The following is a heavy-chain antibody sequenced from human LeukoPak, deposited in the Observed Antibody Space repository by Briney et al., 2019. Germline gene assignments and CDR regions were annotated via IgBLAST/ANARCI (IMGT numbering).Heavy chain of an antibody. V-gene: IGHV4-61*02. Sequence: TSETLSLTCTVSGGSISSGSYYWSWIRQPAGKGLEWIGRIYTSGSTNYIPSLKSRVTISVDTSKNQFSLKLSSVTAADTAVYYCARDGLNCSSTSCYRYDAFDIWGQGTMVTVSS. CDR2: IYTSGST. CDR1: GGSISSGSYY. CDR3: ARDGLNCSSTSCYRYDAFDI. D-gene: IGHD2-2*01. J-gene: IGHJ3*02.